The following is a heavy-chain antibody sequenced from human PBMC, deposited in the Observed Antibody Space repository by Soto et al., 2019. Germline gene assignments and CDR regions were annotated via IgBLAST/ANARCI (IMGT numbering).Heavy chain of an antibody. V-gene: IGHV1-69*06. CDR2: IIPIFGTA. CDR3: ASHQNASGWHHSYYYSYGTEF. Sequence: QVQLVQSGAEVKKPGSSVKVSCKVSGGTFSSYAISWVRQAPGQGLEWMGGIIPIFGTANYAQKFQGRVTITSHKSTSTASMELSRLRSEDTVVYYCASHQNASGWHHSYYYSYGTEFWGQEPTLSVSS. D-gene: IGHD6-19*01. CDR1: GGTFSSYA. J-gene: IGHJ6*02.